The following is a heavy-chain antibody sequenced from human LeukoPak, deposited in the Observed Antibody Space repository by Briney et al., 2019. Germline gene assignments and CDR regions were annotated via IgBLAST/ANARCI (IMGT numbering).Heavy chain of an antibody. D-gene: IGHD2-2*01. J-gene: IGHJ4*02. CDR1: GGSFSGYY. V-gene: IGHV4-34*01. CDR3: ARRGGDCSSTSCRYYFDY. Sequence: PSETLSLTCAVYGGSFSGYYWSWIRQPPGKGLEWIGEINHSGSTNYNPSLKSRVTISVDTSKNQFSLKLSSVTATDTAVYYCARRGGDCSSTSCRYYFDYWGQGTLVTVSS. CDR2: INHSGST.